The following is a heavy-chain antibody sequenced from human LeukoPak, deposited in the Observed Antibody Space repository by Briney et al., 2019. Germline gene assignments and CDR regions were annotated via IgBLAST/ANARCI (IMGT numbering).Heavy chain of an antibody. Sequence: SETLSLTCAVYGGSFSGYYWSWIRQPPGKGLEWIGEINHSGSTNYHPSLKSRVTISVDTSKNQFSLKLSSVTAADTAVYYCASGRWYSSGWFDYWGQGTLVTVSS. CDR2: INHSGST. V-gene: IGHV4-34*01. D-gene: IGHD6-19*01. CDR1: GGSFSGYY. CDR3: ASGRWYSSGWFDY. J-gene: IGHJ4*02.